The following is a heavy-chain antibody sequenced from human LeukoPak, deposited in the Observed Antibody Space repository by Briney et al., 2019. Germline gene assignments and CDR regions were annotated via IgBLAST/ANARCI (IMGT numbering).Heavy chain of an antibody. CDR3: GRNGAYNLDF. V-gene: IGHV4-39*07. D-gene: IGHD1-14*01. CDR1: GGSISSSSYY. J-gene: IGHJ4*02. CDR2: IYYSGST. Sequence: PSETLSLTCTVSGGSISSSSYYWGWIRQPPGKGLEWIGSIYYSGSTYYNPSLKSRVIMSVDTSKNQFSLKLTSVTAADTAVYYCGRNGAYNLDFWGQGTLVSVSS.